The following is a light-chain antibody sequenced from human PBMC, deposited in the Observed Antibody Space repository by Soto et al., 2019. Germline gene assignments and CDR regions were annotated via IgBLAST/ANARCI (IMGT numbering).Light chain of an antibody. CDR3: RSYAGSSTFRVV. CDR1: SSDVVSYNL. J-gene: IGLJ2*01. V-gene: IGLV2-23*03. Sequence: QSALTQPASAHGSPGQSVTIACTGTSSDVVSYNLVSWYQQSPGKAPKLMIYEGSQRPSGVSNRFSGSKSGNTASLTSSGLQAEDEADYYFRSYAGSSTFRVVFGGGTKLTVL. CDR2: EGS.